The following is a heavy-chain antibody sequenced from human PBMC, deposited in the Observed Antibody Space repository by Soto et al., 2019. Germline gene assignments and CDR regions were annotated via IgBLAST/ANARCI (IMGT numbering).Heavy chain of an antibody. Sequence: PSETLSLTCAVYGGSFSGYYWSWIRQPPGKGLEWIGEINHSGSTNYNPSLKSRVTISVDTSKNQFSLKLSSVTAADTAVYYCARDLGATHFDCWGQGXLVTVYS. CDR2: INHSGST. CDR1: GGSFSGYY. CDR3: ARDLGATHFDC. D-gene: IGHD1-26*01. V-gene: IGHV4-34*01. J-gene: IGHJ4*02.